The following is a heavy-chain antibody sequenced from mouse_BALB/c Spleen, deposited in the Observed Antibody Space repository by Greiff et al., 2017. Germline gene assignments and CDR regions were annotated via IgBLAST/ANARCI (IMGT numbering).Heavy chain of an antibody. CDR3: ARPHYYGRGHYYAMDY. CDR2: IYPGSGNT. V-gene: IGHV1-84*02. Sequence: QVQLKQSGPELVKPGASVKISCKASGYTFTDYYINWVKQKPGQGLEWIGWIYPGSGNTKYNEKFKGKATLTVDTSSSTAYMQLSSLTSEDTAVYFCARPHYYGRGHYYAMDYWGQGTSVTVSS. D-gene: IGHD1-1*01. CDR1: GYTFTDYY. J-gene: IGHJ4*01.